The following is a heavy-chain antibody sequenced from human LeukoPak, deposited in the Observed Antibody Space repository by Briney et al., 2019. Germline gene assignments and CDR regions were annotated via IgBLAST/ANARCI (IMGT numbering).Heavy chain of an antibody. CDR2: FYVGGAT. CDR3: AKGLRYSDN. Sequence: GGSLRLSCAVSGFSVTNNYMSWVRQAPGKGLEWVSVFYVGGATYYADSVKGRFTISRDNSENTLYLQMNSLRAEDTAVYYCAKGLRYSDNWGQGTLVTVSS. J-gene: IGHJ4*02. D-gene: IGHD3-9*01. CDR1: GFSVTNNY. V-gene: IGHV3-53*05.